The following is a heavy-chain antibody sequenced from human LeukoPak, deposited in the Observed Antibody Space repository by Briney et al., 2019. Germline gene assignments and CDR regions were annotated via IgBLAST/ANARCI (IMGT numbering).Heavy chain of an antibody. CDR3: AIVSAQVLRWFGH. CDR1: GFTFSRYS. CDR2: ISGSSSFI. D-gene: IGHD3-10*01. Sequence: AGGALRLSCAASGFTFSRYSMNWVPQAPGKGLEWVSSISGSSSFIYYADSVKGRFTISRDNAKNSLYLQMNSLRAEDTSVFYCAIVSAQVLRWFGHWGQGTLVTV. J-gene: IGHJ4*02. V-gene: IGHV3-21*01.